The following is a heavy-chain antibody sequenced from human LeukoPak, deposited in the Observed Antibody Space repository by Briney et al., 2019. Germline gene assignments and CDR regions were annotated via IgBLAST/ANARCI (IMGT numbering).Heavy chain of an antibody. Sequence: ASVKVSCKASGYTFTSYDINWVRQATGQGLEWMGWMNPNSGNTGYAQKFQGRVTVTRNTSISTAYMELSSLRSEDTAVYYCARGRGQPPGYFDWFNYYYYMDVWGKGTTVTVSS. J-gene: IGHJ6*03. CDR1: GYTFTSYD. V-gene: IGHV1-8*03. CDR3: ARGRGQPPGYFDWFNYYYYMDV. D-gene: IGHD3-9*01. CDR2: MNPNSGNT.